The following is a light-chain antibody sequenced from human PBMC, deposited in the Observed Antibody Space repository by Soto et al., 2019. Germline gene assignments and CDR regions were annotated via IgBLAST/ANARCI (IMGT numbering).Light chain of an antibody. V-gene: IGLV2-14*01. CDR2: QVT. CDR3: TSYSSTDTFYV. J-gene: IGLJ1*01. Sequence: QSALTQPASVSGSPGQSITISCTGTSSDVGAYHYVSWYQHHPGKAPQLMIYQVTNRPSGVSDRFSGSKSGNTASLTISGLRADDEADYYCTSYSSTDTFYVFGTGTKVTVL. CDR1: SSDVGAYHY.